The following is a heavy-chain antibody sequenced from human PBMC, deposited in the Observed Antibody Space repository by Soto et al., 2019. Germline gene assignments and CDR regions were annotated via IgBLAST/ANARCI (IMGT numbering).Heavy chain of an antibody. V-gene: IGHV1-69*01. J-gene: IGHJ3*02. D-gene: IGHD2-15*01. CDR1: GGTFSSYA. CDR3: AMSVRGYRGYCSGGSCSPFDAFDI. CDR2: IIPIFGTA. Sequence: QVQLVQSGAEVKKPGSSVKVSCKASGGTFSSYAISWVRQAPGQGLEWMGGIIPIFGTANYAQKFQGRVTITADESTSTAYMLLSSLRTEDTAVYYCAMSVRGYRGYCSGGSCSPFDAFDIWGQGTMVTVSS.